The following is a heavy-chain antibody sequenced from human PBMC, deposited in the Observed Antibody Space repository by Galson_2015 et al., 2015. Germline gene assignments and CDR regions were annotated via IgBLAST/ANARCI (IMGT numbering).Heavy chain of an antibody. CDR1: GYTFTGYY. D-gene: IGHD2-2*01. J-gene: IGHJ6*02. CDR2: INPNSGGT. V-gene: IGHV1-2*04. CDR3: ARTRPPSKGYCSSTSCYDYYYYGMDV. Sequence: SVKVSCKASGYTFTGYYMHWVRQAPGQGLEWMGWINPNSGGTNYAQKFQGWVTMTRDTSISTAYMELSRLRSDDTAVYYCARTRPPSKGYCSSTSCYDYYYYGMDVWGQGTTVTVSS.